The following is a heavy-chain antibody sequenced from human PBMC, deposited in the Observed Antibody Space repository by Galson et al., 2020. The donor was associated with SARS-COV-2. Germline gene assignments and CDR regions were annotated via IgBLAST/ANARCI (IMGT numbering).Heavy chain of an antibody. D-gene: IGHD6-19*01. Sequence: SDTLSLTCAVYGGSFSGYYWSWLRQPPGKGLESIGQINHSGSTNSNPSLKSRVTLSVDTSKNQFSLKLSSVTAADTAVYYCARGRIAVAGIGVYYYYGMDVCGQGTTVTVSS. CDR1: GGSFSGYY. CDR2: INHSGST. CDR3: ARGRIAVAGIGVYYYYGMDV. J-gene: IGHJ6*02. V-gene: IGHV4-34*01.